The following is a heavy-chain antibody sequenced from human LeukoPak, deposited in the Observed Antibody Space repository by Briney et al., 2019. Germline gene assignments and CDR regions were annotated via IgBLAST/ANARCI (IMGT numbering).Heavy chain of an antibody. CDR1: GCSISSYY. Sequence: SETLSLTCTVSGCSISSYYWSWIRQPPGKGLEWIGYIYYSGSTNYNSSLKSRVTISVDTSKNQFSLKLSSVTAADTAVYYCARGVRLNLLYYYYYMDVWGKGTTVTVSS. CDR3: ARGVRLNLLYYYYYMDV. V-gene: IGHV4-59*01. CDR2: IYYSGST. J-gene: IGHJ6*03. D-gene: IGHD1-14*01.